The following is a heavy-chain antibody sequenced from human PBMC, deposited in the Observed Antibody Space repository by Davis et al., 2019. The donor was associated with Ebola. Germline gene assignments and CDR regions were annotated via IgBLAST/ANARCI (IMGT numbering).Heavy chain of an antibody. J-gene: IGHJ4*02. CDR3: TLTRTRLDY. Sequence: GESLKISCAASGFTFSGSAMHWVRQASGKGLEWVGRIRSKANSYATAYAASEKGRFTISRDDSKNTAYLQMNSLKTEDTAVYYCTLTRTRLDYWGQGTLVTVSS. D-gene: IGHD1-7*01. V-gene: IGHV3-73*01. CDR2: IRSKANSYAT. CDR1: GFTFSGSA.